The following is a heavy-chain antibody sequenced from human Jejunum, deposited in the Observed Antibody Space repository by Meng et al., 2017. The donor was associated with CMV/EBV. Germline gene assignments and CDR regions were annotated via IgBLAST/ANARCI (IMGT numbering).Heavy chain of an antibody. J-gene: IGHJ4*02. CDR3: VRARPDSSGHYYFDY. Sequence: YSDHYMCWVRQAPGKGLEWVGRTRNKAKGYTTEYAASVKGRFSISRDDSKNSLYLQMNSLKIEDTAVYSCVRARPDSSGHYYFDYWGQGTRVTVSS. D-gene: IGHD3-22*01. CDR2: TRNKAKGYTT. CDR1: YSDHY. V-gene: IGHV3-72*01.